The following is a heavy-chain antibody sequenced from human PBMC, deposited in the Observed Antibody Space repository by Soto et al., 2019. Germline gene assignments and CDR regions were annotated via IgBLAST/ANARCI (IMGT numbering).Heavy chain of an antibody. CDR3: ARDRQQGLWFGELLPVYFDY. CDR1: GYTFTSYG. V-gene: IGHV1-18*01. Sequence: ASVKVSCKASGYTFTSYGISWVRQAPGQGLEWMGWISAYNGNTNYAQKLQGRVTMTTDTSTSTAYMELRSLRSDDTAVYYCARDRQQGLWFGELLPVYFDYWGQGTLVTVSS. J-gene: IGHJ4*02. CDR2: ISAYNGNT. D-gene: IGHD3-10*01.